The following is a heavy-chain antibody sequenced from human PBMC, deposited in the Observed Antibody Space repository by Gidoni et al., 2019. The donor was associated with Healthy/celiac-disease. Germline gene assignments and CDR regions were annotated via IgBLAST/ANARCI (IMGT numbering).Heavy chain of an antibody. CDR2: INHSGST. J-gene: IGHJ4*02. Sequence: VQLQQWGAGLLKPSETLSLTCAVYGGSFSGYYWRWIRQPPGKGLEWIGEINHSGSTNYNPSLKSRVTISVDTSKNQFSLKLSSVTAADTAVYYCARGRSYYGSGSYYLYFDYWGQGTLVTVSS. CDR3: ARGRSYYGSGSYYLYFDY. D-gene: IGHD3-10*01. CDR1: GGSFSGYY. V-gene: IGHV4-34*01.